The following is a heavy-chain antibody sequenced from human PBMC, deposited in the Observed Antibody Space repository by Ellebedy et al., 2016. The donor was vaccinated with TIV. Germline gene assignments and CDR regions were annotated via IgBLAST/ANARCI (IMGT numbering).Heavy chain of an antibody. D-gene: IGHD4-17*01. J-gene: IGHJ3*01. CDR3: ASGLTGDYGAFDV. Sequence: GESLKISCAPSGFTFSSHGMNWVRQAPGKGLEWLSYITSSGTSTYYADSVRGRFTMSRDNAKNLLSLHMNTLRAEDTAVYYCASGLTGDYGAFDVWGPGTMVTVSS. CDR1: GFTFSSHG. CDR2: ITSSGTST. V-gene: IGHV3-48*03.